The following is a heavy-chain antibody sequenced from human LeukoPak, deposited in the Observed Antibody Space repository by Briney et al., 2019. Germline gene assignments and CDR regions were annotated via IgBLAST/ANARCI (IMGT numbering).Heavy chain of an antibody. Sequence: GGSLRLSCAASGFTFSSYGMHWVRQAPGKGLEWVAVISYDGSNKYYADSVKGRFTISRVNSKNTLYLQMNSLRAEDTAVYYCAKGSYSSSSHWGQGTLVTVSS. CDR3: AKGSYSSSSH. V-gene: IGHV3-30*18. CDR2: ISYDGSNK. J-gene: IGHJ4*02. D-gene: IGHD6-6*01. CDR1: GFTFSSYG.